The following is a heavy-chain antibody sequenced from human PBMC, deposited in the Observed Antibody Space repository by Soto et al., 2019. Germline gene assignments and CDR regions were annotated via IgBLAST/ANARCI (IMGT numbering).Heavy chain of an antibody. D-gene: IGHD2-2*01. CDR2: INHSGST. V-gene: IGHV4-34*01. J-gene: IGHJ5*02. Sequence: SETLSLTCAVYGGSFSGYYWSWIRQPPGKGLEWIGEINHSGSTNYNPSLKSRVTISVDTSKNQFSLKLSSVTAADTAVYYCARGLRRRVVVPAAMLRWFDPWGQGTLVTVSS. CDR3: ARGLRRRVVVPAAMLRWFDP. CDR1: GGSFSGYY.